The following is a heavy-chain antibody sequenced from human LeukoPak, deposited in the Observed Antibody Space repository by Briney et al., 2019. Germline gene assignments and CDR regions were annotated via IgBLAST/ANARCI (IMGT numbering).Heavy chain of an antibody. V-gene: IGHV5-51*01. CDR3: ARQTAARWGNYYYYYMDV. CDR1: GYSFTSYW. D-gene: IGHD6-13*01. J-gene: IGHJ6*03. CDR2: IYPGDSDT. Sequence: GESPKISCKGSGYSFTSYWIGWVRQMPGKGLEWMGIIYPGDSDTRYSPSFQGQVTISADKSISTAYLQWSSLKASDTAMYYCARQTAARWGNYYYYYMDVWGKGTTVTVSS.